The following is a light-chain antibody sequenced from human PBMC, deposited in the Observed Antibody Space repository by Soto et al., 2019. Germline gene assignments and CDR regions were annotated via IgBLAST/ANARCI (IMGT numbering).Light chain of an antibody. CDR3: QQYYSTPHT. V-gene: IGKV4-1*01. CDR1: QSVLYSSNNKNY. CDR2: WAS. Sequence: DIVMTQSPDSLAVSLGERATINCKSSQSVLYSSNNKNYLAWYQQKPGQPPKLIIYWASTRESGVPDRFSGSGSGTDFTLTISSLQAEDVAVYYCQQYYSTPHTFGQWTKLESK. J-gene: IGKJ2*01.